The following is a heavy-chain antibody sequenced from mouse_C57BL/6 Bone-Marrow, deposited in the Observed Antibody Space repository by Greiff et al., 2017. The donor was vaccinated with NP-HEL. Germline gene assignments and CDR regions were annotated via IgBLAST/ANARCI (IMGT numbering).Heavy chain of an antibody. CDR1: GYTFTEYT. CDR2: FYPGRGSI. D-gene: IGHD4-1*01. CDR3: ARHEVSNWDVDYFDY. J-gene: IGHJ2*01. Sequence: LVESGAELVKPGASVKLSCKASGYTFTEYTIHWVKQRSGQGLEWIGWFYPGRGSIKYNEKFKDKATLTAAKSSSTVYMELSRLTSEDSSVYFCARHEVSNWDVDYFDYWGQGTTLTVSS. V-gene: IGHV1-62-2*01.